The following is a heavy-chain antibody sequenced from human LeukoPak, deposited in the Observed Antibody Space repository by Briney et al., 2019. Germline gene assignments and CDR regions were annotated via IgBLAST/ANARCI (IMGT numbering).Heavy chain of an antibody. V-gene: IGHV4-34*01. D-gene: IGHD3-3*01. J-gene: IGHJ6*03. Sequence: PSETLSLTCAVYGGSFSGYYWSWIRQPPGKGLEWIGEINHSGSTNYNPSLKSRVTISVDTSKNQFSLKLSSVTAADTAVYYCARLLRFLEWSVPAYYYYYMDVWGKGTTVTVSS. CDR2: INHSGST. CDR1: GGSFSGYY. CDR3: ARLLRFLEWSVPAYYYYYMDV.